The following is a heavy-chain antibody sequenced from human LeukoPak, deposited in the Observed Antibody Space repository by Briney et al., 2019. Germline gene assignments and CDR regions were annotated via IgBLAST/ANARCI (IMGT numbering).Heavy chain of an antibody. J-gene: IGHJ4*02. CDR2: IYYSGST. Sequence: PSETLSLTCTVSGGSIRSYYWSWIRQPPGKGLEWIGYIYYSGSTNYNPSLKSRVTISVDTSKNQFSLKLSSVTAADTAVYYCARVTSRLGVCDYWGQGTLVTVSS. CDR1: GGSIRSYY. D-gene: IGHD2-8*01. V-gene: IGHV4-59*08. CDR3: ARVTSRLGVCDY.